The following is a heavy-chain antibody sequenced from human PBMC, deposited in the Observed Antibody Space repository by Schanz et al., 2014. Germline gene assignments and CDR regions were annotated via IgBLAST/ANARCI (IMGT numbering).Heavy chain of an antibody. Sequence: EVQLVESGGGLVQPGGSLRLSCAASGFTFSTYWMSWVRQAPGKGLEWVANIKQDESERSYVDSVKGRFTISRDNSENTLLLEMNSLRAEDTAVYYCAKELYSGSHYGWFDPWGQGTLVTVSS. CDR2: IKQDESER. CDR3: AKELYSGSHYGWFDP. V-gene: IGHV3-7*03. CDR1: GFTFSTYW. D-gene: IGHD1-26*01. J-gene: IGHJ5*02.